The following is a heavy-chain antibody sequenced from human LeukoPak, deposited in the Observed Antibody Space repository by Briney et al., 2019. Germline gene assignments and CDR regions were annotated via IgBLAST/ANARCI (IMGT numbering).Heavy chain of an antibody. D-gene: IGHD3-3*01. CDR3: ARQEADFWSGYSDY. CDR1: GGSISGSSYY. V-gene: IGHV4-39*01. CDR2: IYYSGST. J-gene: IGHJ4*02. Sequence: PSETLSLTCTVSGGSISGSSYYWGWIRHPPGKGLEGFGSIYYSGSTYYNPSLKSRVTISVDTSKNQFSLKLSSVTAADTAVYYCARQEADFWSGYSDYWGQGTLVTVSS.